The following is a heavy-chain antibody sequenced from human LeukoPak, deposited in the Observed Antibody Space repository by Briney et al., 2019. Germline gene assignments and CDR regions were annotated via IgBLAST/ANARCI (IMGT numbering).Heavy chain of an antibody. V-gene: IGHV3-23*01. J-gene: IGHJ6*02. Sequence: GGSLRLSCAASGFTFSSYAIHWVRQAPGKGLEWVSAVSGSGGDTYYADSVKGRFIISRDSSKNTLYLQMHSLRAEDTAVYYCAKYCASSSCYVSNYYGMDVWGQGTTVTVSS. CDR1: GFTFSSYA. CDR3: AKYCASSSCYVSNYYGMDV. D-gene: IGHD2-2*01. CDR2: VSGSGGDT.